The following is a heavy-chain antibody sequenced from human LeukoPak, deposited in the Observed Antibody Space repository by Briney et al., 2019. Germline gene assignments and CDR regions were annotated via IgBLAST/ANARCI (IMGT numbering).Heavy chain of an antibody. CDR2: IKSDGSST. CDR1: GFTFSNYW. D-gene: IGHD3-22*01. Sequence: GGSLRLSCAASGFTFSNYWLHWVRQVPGKGLVWVSRIKSDGSSTTYADSVKGRFTISRDNAKNTLYLQMNSLRPEDRAVYYCTRDCDTSVYYFGWFDPWGQGTLVTVSS. CDR3: TRDCDTSVYYFGWFDP. J-gene: IGHJ5*02. V-gene: IGHV3-74*01.